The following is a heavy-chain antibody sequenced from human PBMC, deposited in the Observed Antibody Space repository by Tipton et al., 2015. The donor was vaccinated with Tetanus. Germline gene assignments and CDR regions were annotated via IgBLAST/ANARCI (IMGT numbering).Heavy chain of an antibody. CDR1: GGTFSSYA. Sequence: QLVQSGAEVKKPGSSVKVSCKASGGTFSSYAISWVRQAPGQGLEWMGWIIPIFGTANYAQKFQGRVTITADESTSTAYMELSSRRSEDTAVYYCARDVGTYDILTGYSSPGGMDVWGQGTTVTVSS. J-gene: IGHJ6*02. CDR3: ARDVGTYDILTGYSSPGGMDV. V-gene: IGHV1-69*01. D-gene: IGHD3-9*01. CDR2: IIPIFGTA.